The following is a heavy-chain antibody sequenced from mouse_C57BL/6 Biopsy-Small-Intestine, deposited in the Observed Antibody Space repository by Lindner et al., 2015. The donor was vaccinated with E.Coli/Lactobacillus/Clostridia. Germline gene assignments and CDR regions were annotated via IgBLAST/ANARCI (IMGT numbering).Heavy chain of an antibody. Sequence: VQLQESGPELVKPGASVKISCKASGYTFTDYYINGVKQRPGQGLEWIGWIYPGSGNTKYNEKFKGKATLTVDTSSSTAYMQLSSLTSEDSAVYFCARAYDYDDGYYFDNWGQGTTLTVSS. CDR1: GYTFTDYY. CDR3: ARAYDYDDGYYFDN. D-gene: IGHD2-4*01. CDR2: IYPGSGNT. V-gene: IGHV1-84*01. J-gene: IGHJ2*01.